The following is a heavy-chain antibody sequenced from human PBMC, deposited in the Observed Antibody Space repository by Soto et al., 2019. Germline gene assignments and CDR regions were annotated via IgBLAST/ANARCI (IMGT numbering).Heavy chain of an antibody. CDR1: GYTFTSYG. Sequence: GASVKVSCKASGYTFTSYGISWVRQAPGQGLEWMGWISAYNGNTNYAQKLQGRVTMTTDTSTSTAYMELRSLRSDDTAVYYCARVVRYYYDSSGQLAGFDSWGQGTXVTVPQ. D-gene: IGHD3-22*01. CDR2: ISAYNGNT. CDR3: ARVVRYYYDSSGQLAGFDS. J-gene: IGHJ4*02. V-gene: IGHV1-18*01.